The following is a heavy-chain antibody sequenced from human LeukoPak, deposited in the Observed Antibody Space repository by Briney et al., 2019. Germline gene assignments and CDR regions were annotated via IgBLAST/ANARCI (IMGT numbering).Heavy chain of an antibody. D-gene: IGHD2-8*02. V-gene: IGHV3-23*01. CDR1: GFTFNNYA. CDR2: ISGGGGDT. J-gene: IGHJ5*02. Sequence: GGSLRLSCAASGFTFNNYAMTWVRQAPGKGLEWVSTISGGGGDTYYADSVKGRFTISRDNSRDTLYLQMNSLRADDAAVYYCAKPPGYCTGGICYSNWFDPWGQGTLVTVSS. CDR3: AKPPGYCTGGICYSNWFDP.